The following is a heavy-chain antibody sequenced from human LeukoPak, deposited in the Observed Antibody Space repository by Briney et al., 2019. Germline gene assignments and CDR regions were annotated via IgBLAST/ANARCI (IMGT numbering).Heavy chain of an antibody. CDR1: GFTFSDYY. CDR3: AKVESSGSFLYYYYYMDV. Sequence: GGSLRLSCAASGFTFSDYYMSWIRQAPGKGLEWVSYISSSGSTIYYADSVKGRFTISRDNAKNSLYLQMNSLRAEDTAVYYCAKVESSGSFLYYYYYMDVWGKGTTVTISS. J-gene: IGHJ6*03. D-gene: IGHD3-10*01. V-gene: IGHV3-11*01. CDR2: ISSSGSTI.